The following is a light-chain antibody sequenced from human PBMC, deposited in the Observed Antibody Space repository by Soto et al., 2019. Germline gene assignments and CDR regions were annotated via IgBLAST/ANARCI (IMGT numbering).Light chain of an antibody. V-gene: IGKV1-9*01. CDR3: QQLNAYPLT. Sequence: DIQLTQSTSFLSASVGDRVTITCRASQGISSYLAWFQQKPGRAPNLLIYGASTLQSGVPSRFSGSGSGTDFTLTISNLQPEDFATYYCQQLNAYPLTFGQGTRLQI. J-gene: IGKJ5*01. CDR1: QGISSY. CDR2: GAS.